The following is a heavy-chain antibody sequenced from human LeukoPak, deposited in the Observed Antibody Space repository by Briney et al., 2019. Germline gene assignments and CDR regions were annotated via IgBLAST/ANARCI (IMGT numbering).Heavy chain of an antibody. CDR2: IYSGGST. CDR3: AREKGNYNASSGYSDY. J-gene: IGHJ4*02. D-gene: IGHD3-22*01. Sequence: PGGSLRLSCAASGFTVSSNFMSWVRQAPGKGLEWVSVIYSGGSTFYADSVKGRFTISRDNSKNTLYLQMNSLRVEDTAVYYCAREKGNYNASSGYSDYWGQGTVVTVSS. CDR1: GFTVSSNF. V-gene: IGHV3-53*01.